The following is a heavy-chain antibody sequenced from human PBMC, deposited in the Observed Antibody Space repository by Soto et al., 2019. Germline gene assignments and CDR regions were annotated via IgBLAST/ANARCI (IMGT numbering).Heavy chain of an antibody. V-gene: IGHV3-66*01. D-gene: IGHD6-19*01. Sequence: GGSLRLSCAASGFTVSSNYMSWVRQAPGKGLEWVSVIYSGGSTYYADSVKGRFTISRDNSKNTLYLQMNSLRAEDTAVYYCAREMGDSSGWYLPSSIASPPRGGDYWGQGTLVTVSS. CDR1: GFTVSSNY. CDR3: AREMGDSSGWYLPSSIASPPRGGDY. J-gene: IGHJ4*02. CDR2: IYSGGST.